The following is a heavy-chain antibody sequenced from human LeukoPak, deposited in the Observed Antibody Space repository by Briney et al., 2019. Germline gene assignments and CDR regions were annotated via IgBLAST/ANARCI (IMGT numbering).Heavy chain of an antibody. CDR3: ARKATTGPTKAAFDI. D-gene: IGHD4-17*01. CDR2: IYYSGSI. J-gene: IGHJ3*02. Sequence: PSETLSLTCAVSGYSISSSNYWGWIRQPPGKGLEWIGHIYYSGSIYYNPSLKSRVTMSFDTSKNQFSLKLSSVTAVDTAVYYCARKATTGPTKAAFDIWGQGTMVTVSS. V-gene: IGHV4-28*05. CDR1: GYSISSSNY.